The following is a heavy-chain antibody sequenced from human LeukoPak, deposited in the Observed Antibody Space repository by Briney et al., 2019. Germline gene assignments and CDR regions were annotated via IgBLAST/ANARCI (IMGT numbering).Heavy chain of an antibody. CDR3: ARDLVVVAATIDY. CDR2: ISSSSTI. Sequence: PGGSLRLSCAASGFTFSSYSMNWVRQAPGKGLEWVSYISSSSTIYYADSVKGRFTISRDNAKNSLYLQMNSLRAEDTAVYYCARDLVVVAATIDYWGQGTLVTVSS. J-gene: IGHJ4*02. D-gene: IGHD2-15*01. CDR1: GFTFSSYS. V-gene: IGHV3-48*01.